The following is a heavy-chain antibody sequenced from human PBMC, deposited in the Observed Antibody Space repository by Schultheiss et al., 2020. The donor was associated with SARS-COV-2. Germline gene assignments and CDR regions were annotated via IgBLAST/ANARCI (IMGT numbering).Heavy chain of an antibody. D-gene: IGHD3-9*01. CDR3: ARLVSGNYYYYYMDV. V-gene: IGHV3-23*01. CDR1: GFTFSSYA. CDR2: ISSSSSYI. J-gene: IGHJ6*03. Sequence: GGSLRLSCAASGFTFSSYAMSWVRQAPGKGLEWVSSISSSSSYIYYADSVKGRFTISRDSSKNTLFMQMSSLRAEDTAVYYCARLVSGNYYYYYMDVWGKGTTVTVSS.